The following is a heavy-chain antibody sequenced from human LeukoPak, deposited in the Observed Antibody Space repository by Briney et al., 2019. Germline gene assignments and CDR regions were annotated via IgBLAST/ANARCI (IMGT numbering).Heavy chain of an antibody. CDR3: ARDTREAGLLGYFQH. Sequence: PSETLSLSCTVSGGSINSYYWTWIRQTAGKGLEWIGHIYSTGNPYYYPSLRGRVTMSVDTSKNQFSLKLTSVTAADTAVYFCARDTREAGLLGYFQHWGLGTLVTVSS. CDR2: IYSTGNP. D-gene: IGHD1-26*01. V-gene: IGHV4-4*07. CDR1: GGSINSYY. J-gene: IGHJ1*01.